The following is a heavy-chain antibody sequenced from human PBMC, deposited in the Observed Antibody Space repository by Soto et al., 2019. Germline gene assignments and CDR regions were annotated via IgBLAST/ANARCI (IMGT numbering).Heavy chain of an antibody. CDR2: ISHDGSHK. J-gene: IGHJ4*02. Sequence: GSLRLSCAASGFTFSSYTIHWVRQAPGKGLGWVAVISHDGSHKYYAEFVKGRFTISRDNSKNTVYLQTNSLRAEDTAVYYCARAPAPDYGGVGDYWGQGTLVTVSS. V-gene: IGHV3-30-3*01. CDR3: ARAPAPDYGGVGDY. D-gene: IGHD4-17*01. CDR1: GFTFSSYT.